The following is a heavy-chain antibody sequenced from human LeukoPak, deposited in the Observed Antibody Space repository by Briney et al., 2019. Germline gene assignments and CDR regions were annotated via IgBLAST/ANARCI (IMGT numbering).Heavy chain of an antibody. D-gene: IGHD3-22*01. J-gene: IGHJ4*02. Sequence: ASVKVSCKASGYTFTSYGISWVRRAPGQGLEWMGWISAYNGNTNYAQKLQGRVTMTTDTSTSTAYMELRSLRSDDTAVYYCARRLQKPYYYDSSGYEGCDYWGQGTLVTVSS. V-gene: IGHV1-18*01. CDR3: ARRLQKPYYYDSSGYEGCDY. CDR2: ISAYNGNT. CDR1: GYTFTSYG.